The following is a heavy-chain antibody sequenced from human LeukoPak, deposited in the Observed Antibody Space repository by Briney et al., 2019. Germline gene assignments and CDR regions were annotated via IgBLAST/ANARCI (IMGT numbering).Heavy chain of an antibody. J-gene: IGHJ3*02. CDR2: IKQDGSDK. CDR3: ASGVPYSSGWTDSFDI. Sequence: GGSLRLSCAASGFTFSSYWMSWVRQAPGKGLEWVANIKQDGSDKYYVDSVKGRFTISRDNAKNSLYLQMNSLRAEDTAVYYCASGVPYSSGWTDSFDIWGQGTMVTVSS. D-gene: IGHD6-19*01. CDR1: GFTFSSYW. V-gene: IGHV3-7*02.